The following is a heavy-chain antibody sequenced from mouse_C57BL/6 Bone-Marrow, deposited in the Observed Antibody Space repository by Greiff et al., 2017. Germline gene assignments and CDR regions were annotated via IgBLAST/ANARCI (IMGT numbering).Heavy chain of an antibody. Sequence: VQLQESDAELVKPGASVKISCKVSGYTFTDHTLHWMQQRPEQGLEWIGYIYPRDGSTKYNEKFKGKATLTADKSSSTAYMQLNSPTSEDSAVYFCAKGGLGGYFDVWGTGTTVTVSS. D-gene: IGHD2-4*01. CDR1: GYTFTDHT. V-gene: IGHV1-78*01. CDR2: IYPRDGST. J-gene: IGHJ1*03. CDR3: AKGGLGGYFDV.